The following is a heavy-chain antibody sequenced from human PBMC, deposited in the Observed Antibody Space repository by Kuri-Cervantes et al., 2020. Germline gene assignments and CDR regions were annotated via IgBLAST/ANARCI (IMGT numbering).Heavy chain of an antibody. CDR1: GFTFSSYW. CDR2: IKQDGSEK. CDR3: ARDIQEVVVAATYYFDY. D-gene: IGHD2-15*01. J-gene: IGHJ4*02. Sequence: GESLKISCAASGFTFSSYWMSWVRQAPGRGLEWVANIKQDGSEKYYVDSVKGRFTISRDNAKNSLYLQMNSLRDEDTAVYYCARDIQEVVVAATYYFDYWGQGTLVTVSS. V-gene: IGHV3-7*01.